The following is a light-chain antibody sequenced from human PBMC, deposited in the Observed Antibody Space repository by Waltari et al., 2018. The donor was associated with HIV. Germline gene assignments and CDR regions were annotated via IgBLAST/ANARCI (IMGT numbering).Light chain of an antibody. CDR1: QCLLYSSNNKND. J-gene: IGKJ2*01. CDR2: WAS. Sequence: IVMTQSPDALAVALGARATITCKSSQCLLYSSNNKNDLAWYQQRPGEPPKLLIYWASTREAGVPDRFTGSGSGTDFTLTISSLKSDDVAVYYCQQYYGDSFTFGQGTKLEIK. V-gene: IGKV4-1*01. CDR3: QQYYGDSFT.